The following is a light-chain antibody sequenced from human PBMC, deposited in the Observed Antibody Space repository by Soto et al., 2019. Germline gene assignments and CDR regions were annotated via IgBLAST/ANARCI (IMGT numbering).Light chain of an antibody. V-gene: IGKV2D-29*01. CDR3: MQSVQAPWT. CDR2: GVS. CDR1: QSLLYSDGKTY. Sequence: EIVLTQTRLSLSVTPGQPASISCRSSQSLLYSDGKTYLYWYLQKAGQPPQLLIYGVSNRFSGVPDRFSGSGSGTDFTLKISRVEAEDVGLYYCMQSVQAPWTFGQGTKVEIK. J-gene: IGKJ1*01.